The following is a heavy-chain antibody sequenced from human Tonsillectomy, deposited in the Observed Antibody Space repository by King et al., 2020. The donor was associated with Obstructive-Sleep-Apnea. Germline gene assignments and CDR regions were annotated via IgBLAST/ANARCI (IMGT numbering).Heavy chain of an antibody. CDR3: VRGYYYFDY. CDR1: GGSISSSRYY. D-gene: IGHD5-18*01. J-gene: IGHJ4*02. V-gene: IGHV4-39*07. Sequence: QLQESGPGLVKPSETLSLTCNVSGGSISSSRYYWGWVRQPPGEGLEWFGSVYYSGTPSYNPSLRSRVTISIDTSKNHFSLKLTSVTAADPAVYYCVRGYYYFDYWGQGSLVTVSS. CDR2: VYYSGTP.